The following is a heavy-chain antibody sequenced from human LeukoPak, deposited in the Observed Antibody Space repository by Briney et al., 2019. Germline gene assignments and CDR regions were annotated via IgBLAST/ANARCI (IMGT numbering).Heavy chain of an antibody. Sequence: GASVKVSCKASGGTFSSYAISWVRQAPGQGLEWMGRIIPILGIANYAQKFQGRVTITADKSTSTAYMELSSLRSEDTAVYYCARDLGIAVARTPFDYWGRGTLVTVSS. CDR1: GGTFSSYA. D-gene: IGHD6-19*01. V-gene: IGHV1-69*04. J-gene: IGHJ4*02. CDR2: IIPILGIA. CDR3: ARDLGIAVARTPFDY.